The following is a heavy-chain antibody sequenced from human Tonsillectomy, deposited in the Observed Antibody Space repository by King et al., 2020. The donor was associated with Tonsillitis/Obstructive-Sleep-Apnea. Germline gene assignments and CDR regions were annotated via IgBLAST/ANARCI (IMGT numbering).Heavy chain of an antibody. CDR3: SRGRVTVVRGHGWFDP. CDR1: GGSFSGYY. V-gene: IGHV4-34*01. D-gene: IGHD3-10*01. CDR2: INHSGST. Sequence: VQLQQWGAGLLKPSETLSLTCAVYGGSFSGYYWSWIRQPPGKGLEWIGEINHSGSTNYNPSLKSRVTISVDTSKNHFSLTLSSVTAADTAVYYWSRGRVTVVRGHGWFDPWGQGTLVTVSS. J-gene: IGHJ5*02.